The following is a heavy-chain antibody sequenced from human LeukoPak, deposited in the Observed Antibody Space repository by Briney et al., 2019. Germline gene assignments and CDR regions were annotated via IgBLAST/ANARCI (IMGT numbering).Heavy chain of an antibody. Sequence: GGSLRLSCAASGFTFSSYDMHWVRQATGKGLEWVSAIGTAGDTYYPGSVKGRFTISRENAKNSLYLQMNSLRAGDTAVYYCARGSGSAVGYYYGMDVWGQGTTVTVSS. CDR2: IGTAGDT. CDR1: GFTFSSYD. CDR3: ARGSGSAVGYYYGMDV. V-gene: IGHV3-13*01. J-gene: IGHJ6*02. D-gene: IGHD4-23*01.